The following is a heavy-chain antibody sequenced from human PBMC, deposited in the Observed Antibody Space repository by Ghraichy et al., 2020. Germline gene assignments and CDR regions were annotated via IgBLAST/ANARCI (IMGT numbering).Heavy chain of an antibody. CDR3: ARAEYKVGATTLFDY. J-gene: IGHJ4*02. D-gene: IGHD1-26*01. Sequence: GGSLRLSCAASGFTFSIYSMNWVRQAPGKGLEWVSSISSGSSYIYYADSVKGRFTISRDNAKNSLYLQMNSLRAEDTAVYYCARAEYKVGATTLFDYWGQGTLVTVSS. V-gene: IGHV3-21*01. CDR1: GFTFSIYS. CDR2: ISSGSSYI.